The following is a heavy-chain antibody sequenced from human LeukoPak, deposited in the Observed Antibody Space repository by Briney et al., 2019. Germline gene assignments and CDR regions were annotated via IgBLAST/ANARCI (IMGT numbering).Heavy chain of an antibody. CDR2: IRYDGSNK. CDR3: ARIPIVVITSGGY. Sequence: GGSLRLSCAASGFTFSSYGMHWVRQAPGKGLEWVAFIRYDGSNKYYADSVKGRFTISRDNSKNTLYLQMNSLRAEDTAVYYCARIPIVVITSGGYWGQGTLVTVSS. CDR1: GFTFSSYG. J-gene: IGHJ4*02. D-gene: IGHD3-22*01. V-gene: IGHV3-30*02.